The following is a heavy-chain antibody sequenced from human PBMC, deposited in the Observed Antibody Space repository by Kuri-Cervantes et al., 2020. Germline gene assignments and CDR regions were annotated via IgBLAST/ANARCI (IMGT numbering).Heavy chain of an antibody. CDR1: GGSFSGYY. V-gene: IGHV4-34*01. Sequence: GSLRLSCAVYGGSFSGYYWSWIRQPPGKGLEWIGEINHSESTNYNPSLKSRVTISVDTSKNQFSLKLSSVTAADTAVYYCASQEGGFGELLGWGYYYGMDVWGQGTTVTVSS. CDR2: INHSEST. D-gene: IGHD3-10*01. CDR3: ASQEGGFGELLGWGYYYGMDV. J-gene: IGHJ6*02.